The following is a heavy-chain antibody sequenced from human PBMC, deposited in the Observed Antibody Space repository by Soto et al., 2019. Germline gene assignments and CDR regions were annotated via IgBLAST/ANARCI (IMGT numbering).Heavy chain of an antibody. V-gene: IGHV3-30-3*02. J-gene: IGHJ6*02. D-gene: IGHD6-13*01. CDR2: ISYDGSNK. Sequence: RGSLALSCATSGFTFSTYAMRWVRQAPGKGLEWVAIISYDGSNKYYGDSVKGRFTISRDNSKNTLYLQMNGLRAEDTAVYYCTKLRGIDMGDGMDVWGQGTTVTVSS. CDR1: GFTFSTYA. CDR3: TKLRGIDMGDGMDV.